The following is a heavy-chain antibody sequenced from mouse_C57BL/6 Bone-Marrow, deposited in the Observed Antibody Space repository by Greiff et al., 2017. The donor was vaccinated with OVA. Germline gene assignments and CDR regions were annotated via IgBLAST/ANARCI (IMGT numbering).Heavy chain of an antibody. CDR2: IYPGDGDT. CDR1: GYAFSNYW. J-gene: IGHJ2*01. D-gene: IGHD1-1*01. CDR3: ARNYYGSSYNFDY. Sequence: QVQLKESGAELVKPEASVKISCKASGYAFSNYWMNWVKQRPGKGLEWIGQIYPGDGDTNYNGKFKGKATLTADKSSSTAYMHLSSLTSEDSAVYYCARNYYGSSYNFDYWGQGTTLTVSS. V-gene: IGHV1-80*01.